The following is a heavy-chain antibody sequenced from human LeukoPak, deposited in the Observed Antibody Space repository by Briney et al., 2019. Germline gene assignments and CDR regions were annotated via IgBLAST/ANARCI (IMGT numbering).Heavy chain of an antibody. CDR2: IYTSGST. CDR1: GGSFSGYY. V-gene: IGHV4-59*10. D-gene: IGHD6-19*01. CDR3: ASHSSGWTKSSFDY. J-gene: IGHJ4*02. Sequence: SETLSLTCAVYGGSFSGYYWSWIRQPAGKGLEWIGRIYTSGSTNYNPSLKSRVTMSVDTSKNQFSLKLSSVTAADTAVYYCASHSSGWTKSSFDYWGQGTLVTVSS.